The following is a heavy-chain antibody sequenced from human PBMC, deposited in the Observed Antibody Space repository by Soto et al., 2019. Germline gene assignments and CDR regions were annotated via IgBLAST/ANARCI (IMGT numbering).Heavy chain of an antibody. CDR3: ARDLGAWKFDY. D-gene: IGHD1-1*01. Sequence: QVQVVESGGGVVQPGRSLRLSCAASGFTFSSHAMHWVRQAPGKGLEWVAFISYDGSNQHYADSVKGRFIISRDNSENTLYLQMNSLRGEDTAMYYCARDLGAWKFDYWGQGTLVTVSS. J-gene: IGHJ4*02. CDR1: GFTFSSHA. V-gene: IGHV3-30-3*01. CDR2: ISYDGSNQ.